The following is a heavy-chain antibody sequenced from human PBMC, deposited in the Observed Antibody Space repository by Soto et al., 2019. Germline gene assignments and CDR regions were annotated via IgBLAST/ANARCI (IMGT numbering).Heavy chain of an antibody. D-gene: IGHD6-13*01. V-gene: IGHV3-9*01. CDR2: ISWNGGKT. Sequence: PGGSLRLSCLASGFTFEDYAMDWVRQAPGKCLEWVSDISWNGGKTGYAASVKGRFTISRDDAKNSVYLQMDNLKAEDTAMYYCAKHRSGAAGPYYGLDVWGQGXTVTVYS. CDR3: AKHRSGAAGPYYGLDV. J-gene: IGHJ6*02. CDR1: GFTFEDYA.